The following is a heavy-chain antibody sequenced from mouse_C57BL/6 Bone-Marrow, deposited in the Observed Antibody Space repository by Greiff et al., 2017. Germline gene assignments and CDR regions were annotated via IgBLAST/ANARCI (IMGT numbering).Heavy chain of an antibody. J-gene: IGHJ1*03. CDR1: GYTFTSYG. CDR3: ARRGAYYYGSSYFWYFDV. Sequence: QVTLKESGAELARPGASVKLSCKASGYTFTSYGISWVKQRTGQGLEWIGEIYPRSGNTYYNEKFKGKATLTVDTSSSTAYMQLSSLTSEDSAVYYCARRGAYYYGSSYFWYFDVWGTGTTVTVSS. CDR2: IYPRSGNT. V-gene: IGHV1-81*01. D-gene: IGHD1-1*01.